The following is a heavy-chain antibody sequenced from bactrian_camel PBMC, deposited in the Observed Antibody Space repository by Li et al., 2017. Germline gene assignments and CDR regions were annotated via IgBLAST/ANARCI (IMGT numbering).Heavy chain of an antibody. CDR1: AATYYSNC. D-gene: IGHD1*01. J-gene: IGHJ4*01. CDR2: ADGLGNT. V-gene: IGHV3S53*01. CDR3: VAARTCTDWSFGTNY. Sequence: HVQLVESGGGSVQAGGSLRLSCVADAATYYSNCIGWFRQIPGQEREGVAVADGLGNTNYADSVRGRFTISRDNAKNTLYLQMNNLTPEDTGMYYCVAARTCTDWSFGTNYRGRGTQVTVSS.